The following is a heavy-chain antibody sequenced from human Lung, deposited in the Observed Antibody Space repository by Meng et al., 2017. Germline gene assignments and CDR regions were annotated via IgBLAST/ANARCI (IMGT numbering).Heavy chain of an antibody. D-gene: IGHD6-13*01. V-gene: IGHV3-30*18. CDR3: AKDLSKQQQLCELDY. CDR2: ISYDGSNK. CDR1: GFTFSSYG. J-gene: IGHJ4*02. Sequence: QVQLVESGGGVVQPGRSLRLSCAASGFTFSSYGMHWVRQAPGKGLEWVAVISYDGSNKYYADSVKGRFTISRDNSKNTLYLQMNSLRAEDTAVYYCAKDLSKQQQLCELDYWGQGTLVTVSS.